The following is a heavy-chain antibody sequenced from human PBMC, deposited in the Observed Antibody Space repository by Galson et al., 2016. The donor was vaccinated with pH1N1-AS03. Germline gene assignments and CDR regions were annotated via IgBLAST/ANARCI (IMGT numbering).Heavy chain of an antibody. CDR1: GFTFNHYS. J-gene: IGHJ3*02. Sequence: SLRLSCAASGFTFNHYSMHWVRQAPGKGLEWVSYISSDSTTIYYADSVKGRFTISRDNAKNSLYLQMNSLTAEDTAIYYCARTSGAYFGSAFDIWGQGTMVTVSS. CDR3: ARTSGAYFGSAFDI. CDR2: ISSDSTTI. V-gene: IGHV3-48*04. D-gene: IGHD1-26*01.